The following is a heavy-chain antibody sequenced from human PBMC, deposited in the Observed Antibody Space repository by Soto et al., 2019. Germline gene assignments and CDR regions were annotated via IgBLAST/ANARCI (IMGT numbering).Heavy chain of an antibody. J-gene: IGHJ4*02. Sequence: QVQLLQSGAEVKKPGASVKVSCKASGYTFTSYGISWVRQAPGQGLEWMGWISTFNSNTDYAQKVQGRVAMTTDSSTGTSYMELRSLRSDDTAVYYCARGPLDYPRPALDYWGQGTLVTVSS. CDR1: GYTFTSYG. D-gene: IGHD3-10*01. CDR3: ARGPLDYPRPALDY. V-gene: IGHV1-18*01. CDR2: ISTFNSNT.